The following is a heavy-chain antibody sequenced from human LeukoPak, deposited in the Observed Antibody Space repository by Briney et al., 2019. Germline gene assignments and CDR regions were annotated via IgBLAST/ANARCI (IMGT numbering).Heavy chain of an antibody. V-gene: IGHV4-4*02. CDR3: ASQYSSGWDYYFDY. CDR1: GGSISSSNW. Sequence: PSETLSLTCAVSGGSISSSNWWSWVRQPPGKGLEWIGEIYHSGSTNYNPSLKSRVTISVDKSKNQFSLKLSSVTAADTAVYYCASQYSSGWDYYFDYWGQGTLVTVSS. J-gene: IGHJ4*02. CDR2: IYHSGST. D-gene: IGHD6-25*01.